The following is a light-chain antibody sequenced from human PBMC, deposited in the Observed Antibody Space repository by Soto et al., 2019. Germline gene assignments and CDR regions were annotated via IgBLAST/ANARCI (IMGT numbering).Light chain of an antibody. CDR2: LGS. CDR1: QSLLHGNGYNY. CDR3: MQALQTPRT. J-gene: IGKJ1*01. Sequence: DIVMTQSPLSLPVTPGEPASISCRSSQSLLHGNGYNYLDWYLQKPGQSPQLLIYLGSDRASGVPDRFSGSGSGTDLTLKISRVEAEDVGVYYCMQALQTPRTFGQGTKVEIK. V-gene: IGKV2-28*01.